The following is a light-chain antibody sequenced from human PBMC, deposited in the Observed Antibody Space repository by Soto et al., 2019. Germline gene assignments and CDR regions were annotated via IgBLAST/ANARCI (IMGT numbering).Light chain of an antibody. CDR1: QNVDSGD. J-gene: IGKJ4*01. Sequence: VLTQSRGTLSLSPGERATLFCMACQNVDSGDLAWYQQKPGKAPRLLIYGASRRATGIPERFSGGGSGTDFTLTISSLAPEDVEVYYCQHYRSSPLTFGGGTKVDIK. CDR3: QHYRSSPLT. CDR2: GAS. V-gene: IGKV3-20*01.